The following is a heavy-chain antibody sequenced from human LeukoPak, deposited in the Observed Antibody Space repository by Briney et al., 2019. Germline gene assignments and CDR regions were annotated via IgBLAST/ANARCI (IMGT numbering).Heavy chain of an antibody. CDR3: ARDPGPSYYYYYMDV. J-gene: IGHJ6*03. CDR1: EGTFSSCA. V-gene: IGHV1-69*13. CDR2: IIPIFGTA. Sequence: SVKVSCKASEGTFSSCAISWVRQAPGQGLEWMGGIIPIFGTANYAQRFQGRVTITADESTSTAYMELSSLRSEDTAVYYCARDPGPSYYYYYMDVWGKGTTVTVSS.